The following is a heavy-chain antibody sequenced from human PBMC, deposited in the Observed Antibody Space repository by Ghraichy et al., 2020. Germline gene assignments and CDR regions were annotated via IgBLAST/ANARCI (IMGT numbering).Heavy chain of an antibody. J-gene: IGHJ4*02. CDR1: GFPFNSYT. Sequence: GESLNISCAASGFPFNSYTIHWVRQAPGKGLEYVAAISGNGGSTYYANSVKGRFTISRDNSKNTLYLQMGSLRIDDMALYYCARGRSSGWYRTTFFDSWGQGTLVTVSS. CDR2: ISGNGGST. CDR3: ARGRSSGWYRTTFFDS. V-gene: IGHV3-64*01. D-gene: IGHD6-19*01.